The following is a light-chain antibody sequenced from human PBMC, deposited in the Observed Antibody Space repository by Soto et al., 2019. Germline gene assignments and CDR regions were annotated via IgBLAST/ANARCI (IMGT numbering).Light chain of an antibody. CDR1: QSVSSSY. Sequence: EIVLTQSPGTLSLSPGERATLSCRASQSVSSSYLAWYQQKPGQAPRLLMFGASSRATGIPDRFSGSGSGTDFTLTISRLEPEDFAAYYCQQYASAPLAFGGGTRVDVK. V-gene: IGKV3-20*01. J-gene: IGKJ4*01. CDR3: QQYASAPLA. CDR2: GAS.